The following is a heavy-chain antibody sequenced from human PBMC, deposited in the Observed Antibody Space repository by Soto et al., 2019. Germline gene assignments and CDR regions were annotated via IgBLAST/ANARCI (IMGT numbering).Heavy chain of an antibody. J-gene: IGHJ6*02. CDR1: GFTFSLYG. CDR3: ARDGYCSSTSCSYGVYGMDV. D-gene: IGHD2-2*03. Sequence: GGSLRLSCAASGFTFSLYGMHWVRQAPGKGLEWVAVIWYDGSDKYYADSVKGRFTISRDNSKNTLYLQMNSLRAEDTAVYYCARDGYCSSTSCSYGVYGMDVWGQGTTVTVSS. CDR2: IWYDGSDK. V-gene: IGHV3-33*01.